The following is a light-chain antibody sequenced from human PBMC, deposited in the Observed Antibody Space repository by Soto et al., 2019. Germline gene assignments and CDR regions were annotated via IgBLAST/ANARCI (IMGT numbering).Light chain of an antibody. J-gene: IGLJ2*01. CDR3: LLYYGGAQLV. V-gene: IGLV7-43*01. Sequence: QAVGTQEPSLTVSPGGTVTLTCASGTGAVTSGDYPNWFQQKPGQAPRALIYGTSNKHSWTPARFSGSLLGGKAALTLSGVQPEDEAEYYCLLYYGGAQLVFGGGTKVTVL. CDR1: TGAVTSGDY. CDR2: GTS.